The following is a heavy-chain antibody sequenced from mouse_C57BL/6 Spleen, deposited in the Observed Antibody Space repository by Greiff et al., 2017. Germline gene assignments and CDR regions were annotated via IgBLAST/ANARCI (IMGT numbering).Heavy chain of an antibody. D-gene: IGHD2-2*01. CDR2: INPYNGGT. CDR1: GYTFTDYY. Sequence: VQLKQSGPVLVKPGASVKMSCKASGYTFTDYYMNWVKQSHGKSLEWIGVINPYNGGTSYNQKFKGKATLTVDKSSSTAYMELNSLTSEDSAVYYCARGGNYYGYEHFDVWGTGTTVTVSS. J-gene: IGHJ1*03. V-gene: IGHV1-19*01. CDR3: ARGGNYYGYEHFDV.